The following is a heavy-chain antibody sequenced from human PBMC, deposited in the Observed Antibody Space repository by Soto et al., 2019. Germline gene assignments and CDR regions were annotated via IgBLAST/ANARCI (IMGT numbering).Heavy chain of an antibody. Sequence: ASVKVSCKASGYTFTDYYMHWVRQAPGQGLEWMGWINPNSGGTNYAQKFQGMVTMTRDTSISTAYMELNRLRSDDTAVYYCARDKSPSSGWPGMDVWGQGTTVTVYS. V-gene: IGHV1-2*02. D-gene: IGHD6-19*01. CDR1: GYTFTDYY. CDR2: INPNSGGT. CDR3: ARDKSPSSGWPGMDV. J-gene: IGHJ6*02.